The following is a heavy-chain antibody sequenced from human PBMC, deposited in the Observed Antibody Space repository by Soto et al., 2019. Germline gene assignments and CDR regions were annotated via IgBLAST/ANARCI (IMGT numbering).Heavy chain of an antibody. CDR3: SRDGLTFGGE. V-gene: IGHV3-21*06. J-gene: IGHJ4*02. CDR2: ISSSSAYI. Sequence: EVHLVEAGGGLVKPGESLTLSCAASGFTFGSFTLNWVRQAPGKGLEWVSSISSSSAYIYYAESVKGRFTISRDNARSTLDLQMNNLRLDDMAVYFCSRDGLTFGGEWGKGTLVDVSS. D-gene: IGHD3-16*01. CDR1: GFTFGSFT.